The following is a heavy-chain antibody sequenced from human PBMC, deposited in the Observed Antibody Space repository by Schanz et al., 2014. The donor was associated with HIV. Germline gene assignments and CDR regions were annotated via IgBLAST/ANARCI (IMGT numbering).Heavy chain of an antibody. CDR3: AKGLTIWLQPPFDY. CDR1: GFTFSSYA. J-gene: IGHJ4*02. D-gene: IGHD5-12*01. CDR2: ISGSGGSP. V-gene: IGHV3-23*04. Sequence: VHLVESGGGVVQPGRSLRLSCAASGFTFSSYAMSWVRQAPGKGLEWVSTISGSGGSPYYADSVKGRFTISRDNSKNTLYLQMNSLRAEDTAVYYCAKGLTIWLQPPFDYWGQGTLVTVSS.